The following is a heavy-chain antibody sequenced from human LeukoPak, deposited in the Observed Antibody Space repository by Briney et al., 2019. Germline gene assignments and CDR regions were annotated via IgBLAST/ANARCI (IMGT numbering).Heavy chain of an antibody. V-gene: IGHV1-69*17. D-gene: IGHD3-9*01. CDR1: GGTFSSYA. CDR3: ARAGTPSYYDILTGCDY. CDR2: IIPIFGIA. Sequence: ASVKVSCKASGGTFSSYAISWVRQAPGQGLVWMGGIIPIFGIANYAQKFQGRVTITADKSTSTAYMELSSLRSEDTAVYYCARAGTPSYYDILTGCDYWGQGTLVTVSS. J-gene: IGHJ4*02.